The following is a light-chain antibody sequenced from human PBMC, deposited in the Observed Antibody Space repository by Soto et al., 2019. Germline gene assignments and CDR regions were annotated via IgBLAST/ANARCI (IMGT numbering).Light chain of an antibody. CDR2: GNS. Sequence: QSVLTQPPSVSGATGQRVTISCTGSSYNIGAGYDVHWYQQLPGTAPKLLIYGNSNRPSGVPDRFSGSKSGTSASLAITGLQADDEADYYCQSYDSSLSGSVVFGGGTKVTVL. CDR1: SYNIGAGYD. V-gene: IGLV1-40*01. CDR3: QSYDSSLSGSVV. J-gene: IGLJ2*01.